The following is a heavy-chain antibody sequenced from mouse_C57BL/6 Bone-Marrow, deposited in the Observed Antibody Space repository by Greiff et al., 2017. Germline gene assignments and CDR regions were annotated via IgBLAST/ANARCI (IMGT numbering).Heavy chain of an antibody. D-gene: IGHD3-3*01. CDR1: GYTFTSYG. CDR2: IYPRSGNT. CDR3: ARRGGWEGDY. Sequence: VQLQQSGAELARPGASVKLSCKASGYTFTSYGISWVKQRTGQGLEWIGEIYPRSGNTYYNEKFKGKATLTADKSSSTAYMELRSLTSEDSAVYFCARRGGWEGDYWGQGTTLTVSS. J-gene: IGHJ2*01. V-gene: IGHV1-81*01.